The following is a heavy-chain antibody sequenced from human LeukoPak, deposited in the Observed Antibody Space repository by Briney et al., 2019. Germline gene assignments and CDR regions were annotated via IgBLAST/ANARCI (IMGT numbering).Heavy chain of an antibody. Sequence: PSETLSLTCAVYGGSFSGYYWSWIRQPPGKGLEWIGEINHSGSTNHNPSLKSRVTISVDTSKNQFSLKLSSVTAADTAVYYCACRYYDYVWGSYRQSTDYWGQGTLVTVSS. CDR3: ACRYYDYVWGSYRQSTDY. V-gene: IGHV4-34*01. J-gene: IGHJ4*02. CDR1: GGSFSGYY. D-gene: IGHD3-16*02. CDR2: INHSGST.